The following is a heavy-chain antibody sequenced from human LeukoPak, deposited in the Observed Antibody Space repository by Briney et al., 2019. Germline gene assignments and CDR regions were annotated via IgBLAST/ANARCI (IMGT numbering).Heavy chain of an antibody. D-gene: IGHD3-22*01. CDR1: GGSISSYY. J-gene: IGHJ6*03. V-gene: IGHV4-59*01. Sequence: ASETLSLTCTVSGGSISSYYWSWIRQPPGKGLEWIGNIYYSGSTNYNPSLKSRVTISVDTSKHQFSLKLSSVTAADTAVYYCTRGSIAYYYMDVWGKGTTVTISS. CDR2: IYYSGST. CDR3: TRGSIAYYYMDV.